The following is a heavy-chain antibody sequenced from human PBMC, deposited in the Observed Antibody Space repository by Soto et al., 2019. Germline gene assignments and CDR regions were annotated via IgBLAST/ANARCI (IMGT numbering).Heavy chain of an antibody. CDR3: ARDSTGWRAVYDS. Sequence: QVQLVESGGGLVKPGGSLRPSCAASGFTFSDYYMTWIRQAPGKGLEWVLYISSTGTYTNYADSVRGRFTISRDNAKNSLYLQMNSLTADDTALYYCARDSTGWRAVYDSWGQGTLVTVSS. V-gene: IGHV3-11*05. CDR2: ISSTGTYT. CDR1: GFTFSDYY. J-gene: IGHJ4*02. D-gene: IGHD6-19*01.